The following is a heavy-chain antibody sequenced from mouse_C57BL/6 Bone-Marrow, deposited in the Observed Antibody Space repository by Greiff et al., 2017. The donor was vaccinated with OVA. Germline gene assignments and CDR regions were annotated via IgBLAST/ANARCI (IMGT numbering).Heavy chain of an antibody. CDR2: IDPSDSYT. CDR3: ARDGYDYDEGWYFDV. V-gene: IGHV1-50*01. D-gene: IGHD2-4*01. Sequence: QVQLQQPGAELVKPGASVKLSCKASGYTFTSYWMQWVKQRPGQGLEWIREIDPSDSYTNYNQKFKGKATLTVDTSSSTAYMQLSSLTSEDSAVYYCARDGYDYDEGWYFDVWGTGTTVTVSS. J-gene: IGHJ1*03. CDR1: GYTFTSYW.